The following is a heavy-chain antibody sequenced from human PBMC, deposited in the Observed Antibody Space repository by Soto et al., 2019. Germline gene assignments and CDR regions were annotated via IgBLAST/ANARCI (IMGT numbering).Heavy chain of an antibody. CDR2: IIPIFGTA. CDR3: ARSRDRIVVVPAVFGGADPYYYYYGMDV. Sequence: ASVKVSCKASGGTFSSYAISWVRQAPGQGLEWMGGIIPIFGTANYAQKFQGRVTITADESTSTAYMELSSLRSEDTAVYYCARSRDRIVVVPAVFGGADPYYYYYGMDVWGQGTTVTVFS. V-gene: IGHV1-69*13. D-gene: IGHD2-2*01. CDR1: GGTFSSYA. J-gene: IGHJ6*02.